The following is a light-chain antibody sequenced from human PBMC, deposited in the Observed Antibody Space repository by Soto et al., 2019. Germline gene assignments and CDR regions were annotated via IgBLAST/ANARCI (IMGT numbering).Light chain of an antibody. Sequence: QSVLTQTPSVSGAPGQSVTMSCTGCSSNIGAGSDVHWYQHLPGTPPKVVISGNNNRPSGVPDRFSGSKSGTSASLSITGLQAEDEADYYCQSYDTSLSGAVFGGGTKLTVL. CDR3: QSYDTSLSGAV. CDR1: SSNIGAGSD. V-gene: IGLV1-40*01. J-gene: IGLJ2*01. CDR2: GNN.